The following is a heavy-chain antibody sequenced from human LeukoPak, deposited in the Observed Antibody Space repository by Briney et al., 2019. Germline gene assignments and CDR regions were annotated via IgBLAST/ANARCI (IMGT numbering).Heavy chain of an antibody. J-gene: IGHJ5*02. Sequence: SETLSLTCTVSGGSISSASYYWSWIRQPAGKGLEWIGRIYTSGSTNYNPSLKSRVTISVDTSKNQFSLKLSSVTAADTAVYYCARGSWFDPWGQGTLVTVSS. CDR3: ARGSWFDP. CDR1: GGSISSASYY. V-gene: IGHV4-61*02. CDR2: IYTSGST.